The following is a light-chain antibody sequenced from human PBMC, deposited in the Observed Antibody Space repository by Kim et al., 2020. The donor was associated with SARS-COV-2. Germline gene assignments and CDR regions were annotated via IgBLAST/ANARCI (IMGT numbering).Light chain of an antibody. CDR1: NRYIGTYNY. Sequence: GQSITISCTGTNRYIGTYNYISWYQQYPGQAPKLMIYDVNKRPSGVSDRFSGSKSGYTASLTISGLQAEDEATYYCNSYTTSTTWVFGGGTKVTVL. CDR2: DVN. V-gene: IGLV2-14*03. CDR3: NSYTTSTTWV. J-gene: IGLJ3*02.